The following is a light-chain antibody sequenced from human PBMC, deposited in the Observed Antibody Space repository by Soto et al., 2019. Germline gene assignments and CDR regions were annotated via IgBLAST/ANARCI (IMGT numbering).Light chain of an antibody. CDR1: QSVDRNF. CDR2: DVS. V-gene: IGKV3-20*01. J-gene: IGKJ4*01. Sequence: IELTRLAGTLNFSPGDSATLSFRASQSVDRNFLAWFQHKPGQAPRLLIYDVSNRATGIPDRFSASGSGTDFTLTVSRLEPEDFAVYYCHQYAHSPLTFGGGTKVDI. CDR3: HQYAHSPLT.